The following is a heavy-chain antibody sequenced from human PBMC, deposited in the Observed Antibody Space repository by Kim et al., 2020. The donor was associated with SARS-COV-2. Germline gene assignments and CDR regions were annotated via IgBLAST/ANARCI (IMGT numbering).Heavy chain of an antibody. Sequence: SETLSLTCTVSGGSISSSSYYWGWIRQPPGKGLEWIGSIYYSGSTYYNPSLKSRVTISVDTSKNQFSLKLSSVTAADTAVYYCARQPPGKLRYFDPSGSNWFDPWGQGTLVTVSS. CDR3: ARQPPGKLRYFDPSGSNWFDP. CDR1: GGSISSSSYY. CDR2: IYYSGST. D-gene: IGHD3-9*01. V-gene: IGHV4-39*01. J-gene: IGHJ5*02.